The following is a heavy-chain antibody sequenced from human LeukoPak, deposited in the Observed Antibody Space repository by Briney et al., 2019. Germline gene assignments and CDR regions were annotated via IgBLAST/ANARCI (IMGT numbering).Heavy chain of an antibody. CDR1: GGSFSGYY. Sequence: SETLSLTCAVYGGSFSGYYWSWIRQPPGKGLEWIGEINHSGSTNYNPSLKSRVTISVDTSKNQFSLKLSSVTAADTAVYYCARDRYSVPAAKWGHDYGMDVWGQGTTVTVSS. V-gene: IGHV4-34*01. CDR3: ARDRYSVPAAKWGHDYGMDV. D-gene: IGHD2-2*01. CDR2: INHSGST. J-gene: IGHJ6*02.